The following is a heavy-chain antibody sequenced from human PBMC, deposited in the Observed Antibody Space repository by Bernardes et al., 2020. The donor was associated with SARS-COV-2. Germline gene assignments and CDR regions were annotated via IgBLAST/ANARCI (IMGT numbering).Heavy chain of an antibody. V-gene: IGHV3-30*03. Sequence: GGSLRLTCADSGVTFSSYGMHCVGKEPAKVLEWVAVISYDGGEKFYADSVKGRFTISRDNSKNTLYLQMNSLRAEDTAVYFCATTPQYEYTRVFDFWGQGTLVTVSS. J-gene: IGHJ4*02. CDR3: ATTPQYEYTRVFDF. CDR2: ISYDGGEK. D-gene: IGHD3-16*01. CDR1: GVTFSSYG.